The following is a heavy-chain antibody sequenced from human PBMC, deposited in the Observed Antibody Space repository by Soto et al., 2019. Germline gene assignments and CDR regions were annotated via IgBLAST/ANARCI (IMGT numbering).Heavy chain of an antibody. CDR2: ISSSSSTI. J-gene: IGHJ4*02. V-gene: IGHV3-48*01. CDR1: GFTFSSYS. D-gene: IGHD4-17*01. Sequence: GGSLRLSCAASGFTFSSYSMNWVRQAPGKGLEWVSYISSSSSTIYYADSVKGRFTISRDNAKNSLYLQMNSLRAEDTAVYYCARDSAHPLYGDRTFDYWGQGTLVTVSS. CDR3: ARDSAHPLYGDRTFDY.